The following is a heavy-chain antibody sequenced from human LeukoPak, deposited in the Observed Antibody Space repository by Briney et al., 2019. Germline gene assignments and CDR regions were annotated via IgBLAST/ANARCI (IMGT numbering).Heavy chain of an antibody. CDR3: ARYSSGWYSSYFDF. CDR2: INHSGST. CDR1: GGSFSGYY. D-gene: IGHD6-19*01. Sequence: PSETLSLTCAVYGGSFSGYYWSWIRQPPGKGLEWIGEINHSGSTNYNPSLKSRVTISVDTSKNQFSLKVSSVTAADTAVYYCARYSSGWYSSYFDFWGQGTLVTVSS. V-gene: IGHV4-34*01. J-gene: IGHJ4*02.